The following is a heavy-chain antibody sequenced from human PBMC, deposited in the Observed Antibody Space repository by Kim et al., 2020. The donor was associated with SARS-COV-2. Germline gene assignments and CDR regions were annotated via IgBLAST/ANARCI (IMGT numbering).Heavy chain of an antibody. CDR2: INPNSGGT. D-gene: IGHD3-10*01. J-gene: IGHJ6*02. V-gene: IGHV1-2*06. CDR3: ARVRIRRVDYYYYGMDV. CDR1: GYTFTGYY. Sequence: ASVKVSCKASGYTFTGYYMHWVRQAPGQGLEWMGRINPNSGGTNYAQKFQGRVTMTRDTSISTAYMELSRLRSDDTAVYYCARVRIRRVDYYYYGMDVWGQGTTVTVSS.